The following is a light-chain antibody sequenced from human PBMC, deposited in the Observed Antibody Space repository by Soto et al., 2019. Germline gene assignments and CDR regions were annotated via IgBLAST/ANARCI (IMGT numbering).Light chain of an antibody. CDR1: SSNIGRGS. CDR2: NNN. J-gene: IGLJ1*01. V-gene: IGLV1-44*01. CDR3: SAWDDILKGLSV. Sequence: QAVVTQPPSASGTPGQRVTISCSGSSSNIGRGSVNWYQQLPGTAPQLLIYNNNQTPSGVPDRFSGSKSGTSASLAISGLQSEDDDDYYCSAWDDILKGLSVFGRGTKVTVL.